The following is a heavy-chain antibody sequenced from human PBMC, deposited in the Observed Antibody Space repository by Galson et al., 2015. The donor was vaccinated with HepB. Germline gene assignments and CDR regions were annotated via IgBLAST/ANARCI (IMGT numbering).Heavy chain of an antibody. J-gene: IGHJ6*02. Sequence: SLRLSCAASGFTFSSYAMHWVRQAPGKGLEWVAVISYDGSNKYYADSVKGRFTISRDNSKNTLYLQMNSLRAEDTAVYYCARADNKQWLGLHYYYYYGMDVWGQGTTVTVSS. D-gene: IGHD6-19*01. CDR1: GFTFSSYA. CDR3: ARADNKQWLGLHYYYYYGMDV. V-gene: IGHV3-30*04. CDR2: ISYDGSNK.